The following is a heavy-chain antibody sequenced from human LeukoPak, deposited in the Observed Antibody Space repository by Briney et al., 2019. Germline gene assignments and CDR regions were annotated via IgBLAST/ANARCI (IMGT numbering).Heavy chain of an antibody. CDR3: KVEEWLLSGEDDAFDI. CDR2: ISGSGGST. V-gene: IGHV3-23*01. CDR1: GFTFSTYG. Sequence: PGGTLRLSCGASGFTFSTYGMSWVRQAPGKGLEWVSAISGSGGSTYYADSVKGRFTISRDNSKNTLYLQMNSLRAEDTAVYYCKVEEWLLSGEDDAFDIWGQGTMVTVSS. D-gene: IGHD3-3*01. J-gene: IGHJ3*02.